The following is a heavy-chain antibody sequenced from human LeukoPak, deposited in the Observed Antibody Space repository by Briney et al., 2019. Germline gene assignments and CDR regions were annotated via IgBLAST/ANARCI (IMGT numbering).Heavy chain of an antibody. CDR2: IIPIFGTA. CDR3: ARESTFGGVIVLGEDLYWFDP. Sequence: GASVKVSCRASGGTFSSYAISWVRQAPGQGLEWMGGIIPIFGTANYAQKFQGRVTITADKSTSTAYMELSSLRSEDTAVYYCARESTFGGVIVLGEDLYWFDPWGQGTLVTVSS. J-gene: IGHJ5*02. V-gene: IGHV1-69*06. D-gene: IGHD3-16*02. CDR1: GGTFSSYA.